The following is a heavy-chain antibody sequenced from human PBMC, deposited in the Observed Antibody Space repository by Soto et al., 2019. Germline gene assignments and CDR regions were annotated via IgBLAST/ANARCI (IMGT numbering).Heavy chain of an antibody. D-gene: IGHD3-3*02. Sequence: EVQLVESGGGLVQPGRSLRLSCAASGFTFDDYAMHWVRQAPGKGLERVSGISWNSGSIGYADSVKGRFTISRDNAKNSLYLQMNSLRAEDTALYYCAKDIAREEMALFDYWGQGTLVTVSS. CDR2: ISWNSGSI. CDR3: AKDIAREEMALFDY. CDR1: GFTFDDYA. J-gene: IGHJ4*02. V-gene: IGHV3-9*01.